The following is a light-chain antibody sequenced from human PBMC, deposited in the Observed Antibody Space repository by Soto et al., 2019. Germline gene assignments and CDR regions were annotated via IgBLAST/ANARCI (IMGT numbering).Light chain of an antibody. CDR2: KAS. CDR3: KHYNSYGK. Sequence: DIQMTQSPSTLSGSVGDRVTITCRASQTISSWLAWYQQKPGKAPKLLIYKASTLKSGVPSRFSGSGSGTEFTLTISSLQPDDFATYYCKHYNSYGKFGQGTKVDIK. CDR1: QTISSW. J-gene: IGKJ1*01. V-gene: IGKV1-5*03.